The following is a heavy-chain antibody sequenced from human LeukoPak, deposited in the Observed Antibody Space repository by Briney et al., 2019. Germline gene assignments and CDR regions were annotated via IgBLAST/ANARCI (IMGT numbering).Heavy chain of an antibody. CDR3: AKDRYGSGSYGGYYFDY. Sequence: GGSLRLSCAASGFTFSSYSMNWVRQAPGKGLEWVSSISSSSSYIYYADSVKGRFTISRDNSKNTLYLQMNSLRAEDTAVYYCAKDRYGSGSYGGYYFDYWGQGTLVTVSS. CDR1: GFTFSSYS. D-gene: IGHD3-10*01. J-gene: IGHJ4*02. V-gene: IGHV3-21*04. CDR2: ISSSSSYI.